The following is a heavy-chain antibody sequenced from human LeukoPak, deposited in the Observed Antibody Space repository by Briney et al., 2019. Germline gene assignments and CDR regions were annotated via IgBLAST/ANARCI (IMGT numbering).Heavy chain of an antibody. Sequence: GSLELSCAASGFTFSSYAMRWGRQAPGKGLEGGSGISGSGGSTYYADSVKGRFTISRDNSKNTLYLQMNSLRAEDTAVYYCAKDTRRETGTTSNYWGQGTLVTVSS. CDR1: GFTFSSYA. D-gene: IGHD1-7*01. V-gene: IGHV3-23*01. J-gene: IGHJ4*02. CDR3: AKDTRRETGTTSNY. CDR2: ISGSGGST.